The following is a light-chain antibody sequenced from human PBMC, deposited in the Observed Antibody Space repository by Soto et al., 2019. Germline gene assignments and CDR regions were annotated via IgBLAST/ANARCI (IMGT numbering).Light chain of an antibody. CDR2: NAS. J-gene: IGKJ4*01. CDR1: QSVSSY. V-gene: IGKV3-11*01. CDR3: QQRSNWPLT. Sequence: EIVLTQSPATLSLSPGERATLSCRAIQSVSSYLAWFQQKPGQAPRLLIYNASNRATDIPARFSGSGSGTDFTLTISSLETEDFAVYYGQQRSNWPLTFGGGTKVEIK.